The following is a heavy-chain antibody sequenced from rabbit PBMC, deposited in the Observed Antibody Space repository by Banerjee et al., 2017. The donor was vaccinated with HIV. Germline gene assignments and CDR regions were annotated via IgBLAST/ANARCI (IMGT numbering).Heavy chain of an antibody. Sequence: QSLEESGGDLVKPGASLTLTCTASGFSFSSSYWICWVRQAPGKGLEWIACVHAGSSSDTYYASWANGRFTISKTSSTTVTLQMTSLTAADTATHFCARDDTSSRGYYFDLWGPGTLVTVS. CDR3: ARDDTSSRGYYFDL. CDR1: GFSFSSSYW. J-gene: IGHJ4*01. D-gene: IGHD1-1*01. V-gene: IGHV1S40*01. CDR2: VHAGSSSDT.